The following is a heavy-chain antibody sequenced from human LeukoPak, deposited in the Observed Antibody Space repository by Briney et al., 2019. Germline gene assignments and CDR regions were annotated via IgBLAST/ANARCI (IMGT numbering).Heavy chain of an antibody. D-gene: IGHD5-12*01. CDR2: IIPILGIA. Sequence: GASVKVSCKASGGTFSSYAISWVRQAPGQGLEWMGRIIPILGIANYAQKFQGRVTITADKSTSTAYMELSSLRSEDTAVYYRARVVRGYNWFDPWGQGTLVTVSS. V-gene: IGHV1-69*04. CDR1: GGTFSSYA. J-gene: IGHJ5*02. CDR3: ARVVRGYNWFDP.